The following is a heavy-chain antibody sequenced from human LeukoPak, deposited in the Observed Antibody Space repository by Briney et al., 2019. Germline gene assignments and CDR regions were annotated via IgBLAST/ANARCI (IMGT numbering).Heavy chain of an antibody. CDR3: ARGAGCSSTSCRPGFDI. J-gene: IGHJ3*02. D-gene: IGHD2-2*01. CDR2: IIPILGIA. CDR1: GGTFSSYT. Sequence: GSSVKVSCKASGGTFSSYTISWVRQAPGQGLEWMGRIIPILGIANYAQKFQGRVTTTADKSTSTAYMELSSLRSEDTAVYYCARGAGCSSTSCRPGFDIWGQGTMVTVSS. V-gene: IGHV1-69*02.